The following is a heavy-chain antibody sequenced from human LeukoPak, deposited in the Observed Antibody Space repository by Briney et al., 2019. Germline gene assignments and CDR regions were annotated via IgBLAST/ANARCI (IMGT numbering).Heavy chain of an antibody. CDR2: INAGNGNT. D-gene: IGHD6-25*01. CDR1: GYTFTSYA. Sequence: WASVKVSCKASGYTFTSYAMHWVRQAPGQRLEWMGWINAGNGNTKYSQKFQGRVTITRDTSASTAYMELSSLRSEDTAVYYCARVHSSGVDFDYWGQGTLVTVSS. V-gene: IGHV1-3*01. J-gene: IGHJ4*02. CDR3: ARVHSSGVDFDY.